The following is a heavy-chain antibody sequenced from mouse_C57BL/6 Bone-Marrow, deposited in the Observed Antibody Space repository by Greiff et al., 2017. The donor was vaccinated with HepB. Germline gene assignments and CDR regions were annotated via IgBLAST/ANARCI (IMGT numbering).Heavy chain of an antibody. CDR2: IYPGSGST. CDR1: GYTFTSYW. Sequence: VQLQQPGAELVKPGASVKMSCKASGYTFTSYWITWVKQRPGQGLEWIGDIYPGSGSTNYNEKFKSKATLTVDTSSSTAYMQLSSLTSEDSAVYYCARPYYYGSSLAYAMDYWGQGTSVTVSS. CDR3: ARPYYYGSSLAYAMDY. V-gene: IGHV1-55*01. D-gene: IGHD1-1*01. J-gene: IGHJ4*01.